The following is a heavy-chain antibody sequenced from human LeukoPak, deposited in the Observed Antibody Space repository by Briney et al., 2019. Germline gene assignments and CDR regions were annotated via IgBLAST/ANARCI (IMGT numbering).Heavy chain of an antibody. D-gene: IGHD6-25*01. CDR2: IYHTGST. CDR1: GDSISSGTYY. CDR3: ASYRIGYQDAFDI. Sequence: SETLSLTCVVSGDSISSGTYYWSWIRQPPGKGLEWIGYIYHTGSTFYNPSLRSRVTISVDTSKNQFSLKLSSVAAADTAVYYCASYRIGYQDAFDIWGQGTMVTVSS. V-gene: IGHV4-30-2*02. J-gene: IGHJ3*02.